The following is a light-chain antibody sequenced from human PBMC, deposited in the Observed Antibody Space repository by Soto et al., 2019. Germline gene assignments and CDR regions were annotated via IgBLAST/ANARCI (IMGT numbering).Light chain of an antibody. CDR3: QQTYSTPRT. V-gene: IGKV1-39*01. CDR2: GTS. Sequence: DIQMTQSPSSLSASVGDRVTITCRASQSITTYLNWYQQKPGKAPKLLIYGTSSLQTGVPSRFSGSGSGTDFTLTISSLQPEDFATYYCQQTYSTPRTFSGGTKV. CDR1: QSITTY. J-gene: IGKJ4*01.